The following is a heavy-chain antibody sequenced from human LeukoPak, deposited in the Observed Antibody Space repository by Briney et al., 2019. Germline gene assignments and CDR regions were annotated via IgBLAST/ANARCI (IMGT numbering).Heavy chain of an antibody. J-gene: IGHJ4*02. Sequence: GGSLRLSCATSGFTFISHEMSWLRQAPGKGLQWIAYISSRADTIYYAESVKGRFTVSRDYSKDSLHLQMTSLRAEDTAVYYCARDLGGCGDRFCSYYFDHWGQGIQVTVSS. CDR3: ARDLGGCGDRFCSYYFDH. V-gene: IGHV3-48*03. CDR1: GFTFISHE. D-gene: IGHD2-21*02. CDR2: ISSRADTI.